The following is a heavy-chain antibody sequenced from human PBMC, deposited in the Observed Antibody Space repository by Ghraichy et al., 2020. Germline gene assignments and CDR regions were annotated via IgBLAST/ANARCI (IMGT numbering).Heavy chain of an antibody. J-gene: IGHJ4*02. CDR1: GFTVSSNY. CDR2: IYSGGST. Sequence: GGSLRLSCAASGFTVSSNYMSWVRQAPGKGLEWVSVIYSGGSTYYADSVKGRFTISRHNSKNTLYLQMNSLRAEDTAVYYCWIRSYGRPRTLLDYWGQGTLVTVSS. D-gene: IGHD5-18*01. V-gene: IGHV3-53*04. CDR3: WIRSYGRPRTLLDY.